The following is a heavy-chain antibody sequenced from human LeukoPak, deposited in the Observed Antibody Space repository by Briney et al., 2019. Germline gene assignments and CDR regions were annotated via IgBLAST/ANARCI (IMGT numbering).Heavy chain of an antibody. CDR1: GFAFSRYG. D-gene: IGHD4-17*01. J-gene: IGHJ4*02. CDR3: AKVGDGDYYLDY. Sequence: PGGSLRLSCAASGFAFSRYGMHWVRQAPGKGLEWVAVILSDGSNKYYADSVKGRFTISRDNSKNTLYLQMNSLRAEDTAVYYCAKVGDGDYYLDYWGQGTLVTVSS. V-gene: IGHV3-33*06. CDR2: ILSDGSNK.